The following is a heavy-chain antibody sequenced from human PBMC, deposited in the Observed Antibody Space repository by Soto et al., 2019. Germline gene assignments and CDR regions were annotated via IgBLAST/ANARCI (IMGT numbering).Heavy chain of an antibody. CDR1: GGSFSGYY. CDR3: ARGGDGYNNFDY. CDR2: INHSGST. D-gene: IGHD5-12*01. J-gene: IGHJ4*02. Sequence: PSETLSLTCAVYGGSFSGYYWSWIRQPPGKGLEWIGEINHSGSTNYNPSLKSRVTISVDTSKNQFSLKLSSVTAADTAVYYCARGGDGYNNFDYWGQGTLVTVAS. V-gene: IGHV4-34*01.